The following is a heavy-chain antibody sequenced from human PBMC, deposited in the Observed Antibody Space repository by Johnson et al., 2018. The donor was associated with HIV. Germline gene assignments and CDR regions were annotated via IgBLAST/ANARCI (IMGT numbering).Heavy chain of an antibody. D-gene: IGHD1-14*01. CDR1: GFTFSSYW. V-gene: IGHV3-7*01. CDR2: MRPDGSES. Sequence: VQLVESGGALVQPGGSLRLSCAASGFTFSSYWMGWVRQAPGKGLEWVAKMRPDGSESCYVDSVKSRFSISRDNAKNSLYLQMNSLRAEDTAVYYCANIPYRSSPHAFDIWGQGTMVTVSS. J-gene: IGHJ3*02. CDR3: ANIPYRSSPHAFDI.